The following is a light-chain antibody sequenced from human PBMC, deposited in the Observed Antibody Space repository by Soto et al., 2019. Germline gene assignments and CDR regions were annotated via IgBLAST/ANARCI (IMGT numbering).Light chain of an antibody. Sequence: EIGMTQSPATLSVSTGERATLSCRASRSVSSNLAWYQQKPGQAPRLLIYGASTRATGIPARFSGSGSGTEFTLTISSLQSEDFAVYYCQQYNNWPRTFGQGTKVDI. V-gene: IGKV3-15*01. CDR2: GAS. CDR3: QQYNNWPRT. CDR1: RSVSSN. J-gene: IGKJ1*01.